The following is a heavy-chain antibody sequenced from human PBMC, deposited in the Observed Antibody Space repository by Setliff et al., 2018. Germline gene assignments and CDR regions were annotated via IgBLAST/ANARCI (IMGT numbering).Heavy chain of an antibody. J-gene: IGHJ3*02. V-gene: IGHV4-31*03. CDR2: IYYSGNT. Sequence: SETLSLTCTVSGGSISSGGYYWSWIRQHPGKGLEWIGYIYYSGNTYYNPSLKSRVTISVDTSKNQFSLKLSSVTAADTAVYYCARGRGISMIVVVTHDAFDIWGQGTMVTVSS. CDR3: ARGRGISMIVVVTHDAFDI. D-gene: IGHD3-22*01. CDR1: GGSISSGGYY.